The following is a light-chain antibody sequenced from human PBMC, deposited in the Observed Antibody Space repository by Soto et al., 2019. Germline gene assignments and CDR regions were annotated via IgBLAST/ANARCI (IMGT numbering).Light chain of an antibody. CDR1: QRVLYSSNNKNY. CDR3: QQYYSSPVT. Sequence: DIVMTQSPDSLAVSLGERATINCKSSQRVLYSSNNKNYLAWYQQKPGQPPKLLIYWASTRESGVPDRFSGSGSGTDFTLTISSLQAEDVAVYYCQQYYSSPVTFGQGTKVELK. CDR2: WAS. J-gene: IGKJ1*01. V-gene: IGKV4-1*01.